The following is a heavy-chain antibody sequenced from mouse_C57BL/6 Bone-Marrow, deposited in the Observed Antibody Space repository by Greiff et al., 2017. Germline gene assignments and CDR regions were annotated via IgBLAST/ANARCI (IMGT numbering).Heavy chain of an antibody. V-gene: IGHV1-64*01. J-gene: IGHJ2*01. D-gene: IGHD2-4*01. Sequence: QVHVKQPGAELVKPGASVKLSCKASGYTFTSYWMHWVKQRPGQGLEWIGMIHPNSGSTNYNEKFKSKATLTVDKSSSTAYMQLSSLTSEDSAVYYCARVCYDYDLHFDYWGQGTTLTVSS. CDR2: IHPNSGST. CDR1: GYTFTSYW. CDR3: ARVCYDYDLHFDY.